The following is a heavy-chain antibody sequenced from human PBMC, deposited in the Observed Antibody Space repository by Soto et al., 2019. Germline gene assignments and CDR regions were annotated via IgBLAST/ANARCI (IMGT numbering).Heavy chain of an antibody. D-gene: IGHD2-21*01. V-gene: IGHV1-46*01. CDR3: AREASSVISLDY. Sequence: ASVKVSCKASGYNFTSHYMHWVRQAPGQGLESMGIIYPRGGTTIYAQKFQGRVTMTRDTSTHTFYMELSSLRSEDTAMYYCAREASSVISLDYWGQGTLVTVSS. CDR1: GYNFTSHY. J-gene: IGHJ4*02. CDR2: IYPRGGTT.